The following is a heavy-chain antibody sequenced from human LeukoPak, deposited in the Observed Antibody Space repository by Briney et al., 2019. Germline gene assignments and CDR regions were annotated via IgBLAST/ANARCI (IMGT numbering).Heavy chain of an antibody. V-gene: IGHV4-39*01. CDR3: ARQGSIAVAGDLDY. D-gene: IGHD6-19*01. CDR1: GGSISSSSYY. J-gene: IGHJ4*02. Sequence: SETLSLTCTVSGGSISSSSYYWGWIRQPPGKGLEWIGSIYYSGSTYYNPSLKSRVTISVDTSKNQFSLKLSSVTAADTAVYYCARQGSIAVAGDLDYWGQGTLVTLS. CDR2: IYYSGST.